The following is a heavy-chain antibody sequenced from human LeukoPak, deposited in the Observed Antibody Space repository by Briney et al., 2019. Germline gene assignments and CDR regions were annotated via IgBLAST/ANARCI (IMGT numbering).Heavy chain of an antibody. D-gene: IGHD6-19*01. J-gene: IGHJ4*02. CDR3: VREGSSGWYPY. V-gene: IGHV3-30-3*01. CDR2: ISYDGSDR. Sequence: GGSLRLSCAASGFTFSSYPMHWVRQAPGKGLEWVAVISYDGSDRHYADSVKGRFTISRDNSKNTLFLQMNSLRAEDTSMYYCVREGSSGWYPYWGQGTLVTVSS. CDR1: GFTFSSYP.